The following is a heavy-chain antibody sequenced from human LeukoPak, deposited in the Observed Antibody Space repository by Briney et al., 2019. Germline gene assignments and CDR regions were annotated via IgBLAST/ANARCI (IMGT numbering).Heavy chain of an antibody. CDR1: GFTFSNAW. CDR2: IKSKTDGGTT. CDR3: YLVGATEALDNFDY. J-gene: IGHJ4*02. D-gene: IGHD1-26*01. V-gene: IGHV3-15*01. Sequence: GGSLRLSCAASGFTFSNAWMSWVRQAPGKGLEWVGRIKSKTDGGTTDYAAPVKGRFTISRDDSKNTLYLQMNSLKTEDTAVYYCYLVGATEALDNFDYWGQGTLVTVSS.